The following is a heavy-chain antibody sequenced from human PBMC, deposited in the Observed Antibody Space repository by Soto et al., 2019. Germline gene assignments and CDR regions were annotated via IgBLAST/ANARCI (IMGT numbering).Heavy chain of an antibody. CDR1: RFTFSSSW. CDR2: INQDGSQD. J-gene: IGHJ3*02. V-gene: IGHV3-7*01. D-gene: IGHD3-16*01. Sequence: GGSLRLSCAASRFTFSSSWMTWVRQAPGKGLEWVASINQDGSQDYYVDSVKGRFTISRDNARSSLYLQMDSLRAKDTAVFYCARDPAFGAFDIWGQGTMVTVSS. CDR3: ARDPAFGAFDI.